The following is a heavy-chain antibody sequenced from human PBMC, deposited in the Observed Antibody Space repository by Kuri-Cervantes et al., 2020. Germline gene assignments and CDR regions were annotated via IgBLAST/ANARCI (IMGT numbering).Heavy chain of an antibody. CDR2: ISYDGSNK. V-gene: IGHV3-30*03. CDR1: GFTFSSYG. D-gene: IGHD1-1*01. Sequence: GESLKISCAASGFTFSSYGMHWVRQAPGKGLEWVAVISYDGSNKYYVDSVKGRFTISRDNAKNSLYLQMNSLRAEDTAVYYCATWTFPPPTPHGYWGQGTLVTVSS. CDR3: ATWTFPPPTPHGY. J-gene: IGHJ4*02.